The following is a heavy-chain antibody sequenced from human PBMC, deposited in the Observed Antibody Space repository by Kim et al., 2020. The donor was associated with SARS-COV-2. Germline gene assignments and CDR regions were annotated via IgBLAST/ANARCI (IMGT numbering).Heavy chain of an antibody. J-gene: IGHJ4*02. D-gene: IGHD3-3*01. CDR3: ARVYDFWSGSLDN. V-gene: IGHV4-34*01. Sequence: NPSLKSRVTISVDTSKNQFSLKLSSVTAADTAVYYCARVYDFWSGSLDNWGQGTLVTVSS.